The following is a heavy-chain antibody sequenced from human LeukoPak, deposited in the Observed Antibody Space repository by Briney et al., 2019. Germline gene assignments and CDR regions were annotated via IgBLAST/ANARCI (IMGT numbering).Heavy chain of an antibody. J-gene: IGHJ4*02. CDR1: GGSISSSSYY. CDR3: ARDSVDTAINDY. V-gene: IGHV4-39*07. CDR2: IYYSGST. Sequence: SETLSLTCTVSGGSISSSSYYWGWIRQPPGKGLEWIGSIYYSGSTYYNPSLKSRVTISVDTSKNQFSLKLSSVTAADTAVYYCARDSVDTAINDYWGQGTLVTVSS. D-gene: IGHD5-18*01.